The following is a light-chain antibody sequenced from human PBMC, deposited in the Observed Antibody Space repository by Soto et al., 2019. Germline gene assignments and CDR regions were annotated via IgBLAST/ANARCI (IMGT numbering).Light chain of an antibody. J-gene: IGLJ7*01. CDR2: EDD. CDR1: SGDVGNYNL. CDR3: CSYLGSSTV. V-gene: IGLV2-23*01. Sequence: QSVLTQSASVSGSPGQSITISCTGVSGDVGNYNLVSWYQQHPAKAPKLIIYEDDKRPSGVSNRFSGSKSGDTASLTISGLQSEDEAAYYCCSYLGSSTVFGGGTQLTVL.